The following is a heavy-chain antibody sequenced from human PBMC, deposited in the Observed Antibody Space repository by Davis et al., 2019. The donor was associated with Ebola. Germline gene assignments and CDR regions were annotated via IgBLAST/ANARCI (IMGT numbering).Heavy chain of an antibody. Sequence: GESLKISCVGSGFTFSRDWMTWLRQTPGKGLEWVANIKQDGSEKSYVDSVKGRFTISRDNAKNTLFLQMNSLRADDTAVYYCARDVGGRAGYWGQGTLVTVSS. CDR2: IKQDGSEK. J-gene: IGHJ4*02. CDR3: ARDVGGRAGY. V-gene: IGHV3-7*01. CDR1: GFTFSRDW.